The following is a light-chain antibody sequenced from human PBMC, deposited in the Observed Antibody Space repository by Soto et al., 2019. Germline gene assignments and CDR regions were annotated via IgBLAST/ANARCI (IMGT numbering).Light chain of an antibody. V-gene: IGKV3-11*01. J-gene: IGKJ4*01. CDR1: QSVSSY. Sequence: IVLAHSPATLSLSPGERATLSCRASQSVSSYLAWYQQKPGQAPRLLIYDASNRATGIPARFSGSGSGTDFTLTISSLEPEDFAVYYCQQRSNWPLTFGGGTKVDI. CDR2: DAS. CDR3: QQRSNWPLT.